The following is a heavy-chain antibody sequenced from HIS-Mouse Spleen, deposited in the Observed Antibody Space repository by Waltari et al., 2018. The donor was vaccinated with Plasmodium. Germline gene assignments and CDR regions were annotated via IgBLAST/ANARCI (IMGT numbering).Heavy chain of an antibody. J-gene: IGHJ4*02. CDR3: AKEVLGYYDFWSRPDY. CDR2: ISYDGSNK. CDR1: GFTFRSYG. Sequence: QVQLVESGGGVVQPGRSLRLSCAASGFTFRSYGMHGVRQAPGKGLEWVAVISYDGSNKYYADSVKGRFTISRDNSKNTLYLQMNSLRAEDTAVYYCAKEVLGYYDFWSRPDYWGQGTLVTVSS. V-gene: IGHV3-30*18. D-gene: IGHD3-3*01.